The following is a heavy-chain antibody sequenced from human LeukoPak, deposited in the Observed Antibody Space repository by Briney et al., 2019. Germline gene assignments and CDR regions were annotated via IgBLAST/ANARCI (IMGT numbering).Heavy chain of an antibody. CDR2: ISGSGGRT. V-gene: IGHV3-23*01. CDR1: GFFFSSYA. Sequence: GGSLRLSCAASGFFFSSYAMSWVRQAPGKGLEWVSAISGSGGRTFYADSVKGRFTISRDNSKNTLYLQMNSLRVEDTAVYYCARVDWIEWLVRFSWFDPWGQGTLVTVSS. D-gene: IGHD6-19*01. CDR3: ARVDWIEWLVRFSWFDP. J-gene: IGHJ5*02.